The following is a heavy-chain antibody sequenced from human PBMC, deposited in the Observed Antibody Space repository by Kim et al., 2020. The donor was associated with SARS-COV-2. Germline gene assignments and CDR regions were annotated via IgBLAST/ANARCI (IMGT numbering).Heavy chain of an antibody. V-gene: IGHV5-51*01. CDR2: IYPGDSDT. CDR1: GYSFTSYW. D-gene: IGHD2-15*01. Sequence: GESLKISCKGSGYSFTSYWIGWVRQMPGKGLEWMGIIYPGDSDTRYSPSFQGQVTISADKSISTAYLQWSSLKASDTAMYYCARHVPPMTDCSGGSCYSDYWGQGTLVTVSS. J-gene: IGHJ4*02. CDR3: ARHVPPMTDCSGGSCYSDY.